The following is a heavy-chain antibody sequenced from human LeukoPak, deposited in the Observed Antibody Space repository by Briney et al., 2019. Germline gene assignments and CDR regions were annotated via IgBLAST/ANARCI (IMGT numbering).Heavy chain of an antibody. CDR3: ARDNPSVLRYFDP. V-gene: IGHV4-4*07. CDR2: IYSSGST. Sequence: PSETLSLTCTVSGGSINSYYWSWIRQPAGKGLEWIGRIYSSGSTDYNPSLKSRVTMSVDTSKNQFSLKLSSVTAADTAVYYCARDNPSVLRYFDPWGQGTLVTVSS. D-gene: IGHD3-9*01. CDR1: GGSINSYY. J-gene: IGHJ5*02.